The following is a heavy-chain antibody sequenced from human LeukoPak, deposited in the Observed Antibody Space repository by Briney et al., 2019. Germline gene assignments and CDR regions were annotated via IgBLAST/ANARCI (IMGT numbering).Heavy chain of an antibody. CDR1: GFTFSSYW. V-gene: IGHV3-7*01. J-gene: IGHJ4*02. Sequence: PGGSLRLSCPSSGFTFSSYWMSWVRQAAGKGLEWVANIKEDGSEKYYVDSVKVRFTISRDNAKNSLYLQMNSLRAEDTAVYYCAREGGGYALDYWGQGTLVTVSS. CDR2: IKEDGSEK. CDR3: AREGGGYALDY. D-gene: IGHD3-22*01.